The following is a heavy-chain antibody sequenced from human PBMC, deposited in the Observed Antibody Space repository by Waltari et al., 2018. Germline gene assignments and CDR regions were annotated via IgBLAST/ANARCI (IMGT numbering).Heavy chain of an antibody. CDR2: RWADGSHT. D-gene: IGHD6-19*01. V-gene: IGHV3-33*01. CDR1: GFTFTTHA. CDR3: ARDPPGSGWSFDC. J-gene: IGHJ4*02. Sequence: QVQLVESGGGVVQPGRSLRLSCAASGFTFTTHAMHWVRQAPGKGLGWVAMRWADGSHTHYVESVKGRFTISRDNSKSMVYLQMNSLRDEDSAVYYCARDPPGSGWSFDCWGQGTLVTVSS.